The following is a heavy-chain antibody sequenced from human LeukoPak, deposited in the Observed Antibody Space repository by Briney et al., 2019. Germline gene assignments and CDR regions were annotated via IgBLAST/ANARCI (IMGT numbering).Heavy chain of an antibody. V-gene: IGHV3-23*01. D-gene: IGHD2-15*01. CDR3: AKDKAIGYCSGGTCSYFDY. CDR2: ISSNGGSA. CDR1: GFSFSAYA. J-gene: IGHJ4*02. Sequence: GGSPRLSCAASGFSFSAYAMSWVRQAPGKGLEWVSGISSNGGSAYYATSVKGRFTMSRDNSKNTLSLQMNSLRAEDTAVYYCAKDKAIGYCSGGTCSYFDYWGQGTLVTVSS.